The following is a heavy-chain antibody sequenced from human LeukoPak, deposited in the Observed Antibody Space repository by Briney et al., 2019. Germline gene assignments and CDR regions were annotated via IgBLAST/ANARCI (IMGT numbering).Heavy chain of an antibody. V-gene: IGHV3-21*01. CDR2: IGGSSSFV. J-gene: IGHJ4*02. CDR1: GFTFRTYT. D-gene: IGHD3-16*01. CDR3: ARVQGERRDY. Sequence: GGSLRLSCAASGFTFRTYTMNWVRQAPGKGLEWVSSIGGSSSFVFYADSVKGRFTISRDNAKNSLYLQMNSLRVEDTAMYYCARVQGERRDYWGQGTLVTASS.